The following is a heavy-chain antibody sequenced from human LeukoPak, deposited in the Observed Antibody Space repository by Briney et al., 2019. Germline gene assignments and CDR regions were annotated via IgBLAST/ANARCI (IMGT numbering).Heavy chain of an antibody. CDR1: GFTFSSYA. V-gene: IGHV3-23*01. CDR3: ARHYQKVGATGGYGY. J-gene: IGHJ4*02. CDR2: ISGSGGST. Sequence: GGSLRLSCAASGFTFSSYAMSWVRQAPGKGLEWVSAISGSGGSTYYADSVKGRFTISRDNPKNTLYLQMNSLRAEDTAVYYCARHYQKVGATGGYGYWGQGTLVTVSS. D-gene: IGHD1-26*01.